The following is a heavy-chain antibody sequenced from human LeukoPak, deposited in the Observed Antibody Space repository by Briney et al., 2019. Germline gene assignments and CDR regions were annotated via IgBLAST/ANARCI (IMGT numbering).Heavy chain of an antibody. Sequence: GGSLRLSGAASGFTFSRYEMNWVRQAPGKGLEWVSYISSSGSTIYYADSVKGRFTISRDNAKNSLYLQMNSLRAEDTAVYYCAELGITMIGGVWGKGTTVTISS. V-gene: IGHV3-48*03. CDR3: AELGITMIGGV. D-gene: IGHD3-10*02. CDR1: GFTFSRYE. J-gene: IGHJ6*04. CDR2: ISSSGSTI.